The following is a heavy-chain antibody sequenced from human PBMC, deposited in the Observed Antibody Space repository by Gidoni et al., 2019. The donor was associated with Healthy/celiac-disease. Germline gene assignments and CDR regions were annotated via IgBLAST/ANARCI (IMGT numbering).Heavy chain of an antibody. CDR2: IKSKTDGGKT. CDR3: TTNRGYSGYDLGGCYFDY. Sequence: EVQLVESGGGLVKPGGSLSLSCAASGFTFSNAWIRWVRPAPGQGLEWVGRIKSKTDGGKTDYAAPVKGRFTISRDDSKNTLYLQMNSLKTEDTAVYYCTTNRGYSGYDLGGCYFDYWGQGTLVTVSS. J-gene: IGHJ4*02. CDR1: GFTFSNAW. D-gene: IGHD5-12*01. V-gene: IGHV3-15*01.